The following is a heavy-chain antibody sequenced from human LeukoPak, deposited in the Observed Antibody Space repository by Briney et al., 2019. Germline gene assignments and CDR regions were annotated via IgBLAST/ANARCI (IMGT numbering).Heavy chain of an antibody. CDR2: VSGNGGVT. Sequence: PGGSLRLSCAASGFTFSNDAMSWVRQAPGKGLEWVSIVSGNGGVTFYADSVKGRFTISRDNSKNTLYLQMNSLRAEDTAAYYCARVVDHDYGDYYLDYWGQGTLVTVSS. CDR1: GFTFSNDA. D-gene: IGHD4-17*01. V-gene: IGHV3-23*01. J-gene: IGHJ4*02. CDR3: ARVVDHDYGDYYLDY.